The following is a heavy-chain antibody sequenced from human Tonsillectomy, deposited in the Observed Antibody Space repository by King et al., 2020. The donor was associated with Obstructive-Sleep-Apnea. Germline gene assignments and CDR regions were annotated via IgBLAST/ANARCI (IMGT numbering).Heavy chain of an antibody. J-gene: IGHJ4*02. CDR1: GGSISSNFYY. CDR3: ARDRTDYSTSWAEYFDY. D-gene: IGHD6-13*01. CDR2: IYYTGIT. V-gene: IGHV4-39*07. Sequence: LQLQESGPGLVKPSETLSLTCTVSGGSISSNFYYLAWIRQPPGKGLEWIGTIYYTGITNNNPSLKSRVTISVDTSENRFSLKVTSVTSADTAVYYCARDRTDYSTSWAEYFDYWGQGTLVTVSS.